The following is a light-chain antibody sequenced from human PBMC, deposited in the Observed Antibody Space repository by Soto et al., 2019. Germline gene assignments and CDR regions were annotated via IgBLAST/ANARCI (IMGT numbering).Light chain of an antibody. CDR2: GAS. CDR3: QQTRAFPRT. Sequence: DIQMTQSPSSVSSSVLYIVTITCLASQDIGNFLAWYQQTPGKAPKLLIHGASSLYRGVASRFSGGGTGTDFTLTILSLQPEDFATYYCQQTRAFPRTFGQGTKVDIK. CDR1: QDIGNF. J-gene: IGKJ2*01. V-gene: IGKV1-12*01.